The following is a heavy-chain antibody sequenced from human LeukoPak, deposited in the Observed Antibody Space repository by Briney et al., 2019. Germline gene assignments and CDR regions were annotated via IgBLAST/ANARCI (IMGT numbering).Heavy chain of an antibody. D-gene: IGHD6-19*01. CDR3: MASPAVAFDY. Sequence: GGSLRLSRAASGFTFSNAWMSWVRQAPGKGLEWVGRIKSKTDGGTTDYAAPVKGRFTISRDDSKNTLYLQMNSLKTEDTAVYYCMASPAVAFDYWGQGTLVTVSS. J-gene: IGHJ4*02. V-gene: IGHV3-15*01. CDR1: GFTFSNAW. CDR2: IKSKTDGGTT.